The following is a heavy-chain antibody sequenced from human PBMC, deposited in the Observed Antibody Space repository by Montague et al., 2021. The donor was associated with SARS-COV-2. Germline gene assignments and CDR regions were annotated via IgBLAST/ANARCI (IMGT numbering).Heavy chain of an antibody. CDR1: GFSLSTSGMS. D-gene: IGHD3-10*01. CDR3: AHRPNYGSGSYSFDY. V-gene: IGHV2-70*12. Sequence: PALVKPTQTLTLTCTFSGFSLSTSGMSVTWICQPPGKALEWLARIDWDNDKYYSTSLKTRLTISKDTSKNQVVLTVINVDPVDTSTYYCAHRPNYGSGSYSFDYWGQGTLVTVSS. CDR2: IDWDNDK. J-gene: IGHJ4*02.